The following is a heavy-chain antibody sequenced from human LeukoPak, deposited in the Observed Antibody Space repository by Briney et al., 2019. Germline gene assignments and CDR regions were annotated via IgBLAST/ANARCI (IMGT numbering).Heavy chain of an antibody. CDR2: IYTSGST. V-gene: IGHV4-4*07. J-gene: IGHJ5*02. D-gene: IGHD2-15*01. CDR3: ARDRTRVVVVVATVWFDP. Sequence: PSETLSLTCTVSGGSISSYYWSWIRQPAGKGLEWIGRIYTSGSTNYNPSLKSRVTMSVDTSKNQFSLKLSSVTAADTAVYYCARDRTRVVVVVATVWFDPWGQGTLVTVSS. CDR1: GGSISSYY.